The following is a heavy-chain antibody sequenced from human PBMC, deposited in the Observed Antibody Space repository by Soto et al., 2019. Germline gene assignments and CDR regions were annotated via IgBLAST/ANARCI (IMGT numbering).Heavy chain of an antibody. CDR3: AKDFAETTVTSFDI. J-gene: IGHJ3*02. D-gene: IGHD4-17*01. V-gene: IGHV3-23*01. Sequence: GGSLRLSCAASGFTFSSYAMSWVRQAPGKGLEWVSAISGSGGRTYYADSVKGRFTISRDNSKNTLYLQMTSLRAEDTAVYYCAKDFAETTVTSFDIWGQGTMVTVSS. CDR2: ISGSGGRT. CDR1: GFTFSSYA.